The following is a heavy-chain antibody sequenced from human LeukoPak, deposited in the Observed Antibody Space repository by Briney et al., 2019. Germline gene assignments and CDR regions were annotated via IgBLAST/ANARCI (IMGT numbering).Heavy chain of an antibody. J-gene: IGHJ4*02. Sequence: SETLSLTCTVSGGSISSYYWSWIRQPPGKGLEWMGYIYYSGSTNYNPSLKSRVTISVDTSKNQFSLKLSSVTAADTAVYYCARGLENYYGSGSYIDYWGQGTLVTVSS. CDR1: GGSISSYY. D-gene: IGHD3-10*01. CDR3: ARGLENYYGSGSYIDY. V-gene: IGHV4-59*08. CDR2: IYYSGST.